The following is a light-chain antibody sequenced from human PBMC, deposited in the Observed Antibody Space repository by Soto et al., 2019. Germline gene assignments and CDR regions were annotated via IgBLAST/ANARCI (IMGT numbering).Light chain of an antibody. CDR1: NSNIGTKH. V-gene: IGLV1-51*01. J-gene: IGLJ2*01. CDR2: DNI. Sequence: QSVLTQPPSVSAAPGQTVTISCSGSNSNIGTKHVCWYQQLPGTAPKLLIYDNIKRPSGIPDRFSASKSGTSATLAITGLQTGDEADYYCGTWDSSLSGGVFGGGTKLTVL. CDR3: GTWDSSLSGGV.